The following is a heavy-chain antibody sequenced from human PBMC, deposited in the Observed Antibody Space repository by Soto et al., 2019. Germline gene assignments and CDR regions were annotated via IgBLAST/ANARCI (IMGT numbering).Heavy chain of an antibody. J-gene: IGHJ4*02. Sequence: QAPGKGLEWVAVISYDGSNKYYADSVKGRFTISRDNSKNTLYLQMNSLRSDDTAVYYCARGIAVAGADYWGQGTLVTVSS. V-gene: IGHV3-30*03. CDR2: ISYDGSNK. D-gene: IGHD6-19*01. CDR3: ARGIAVAGADY.